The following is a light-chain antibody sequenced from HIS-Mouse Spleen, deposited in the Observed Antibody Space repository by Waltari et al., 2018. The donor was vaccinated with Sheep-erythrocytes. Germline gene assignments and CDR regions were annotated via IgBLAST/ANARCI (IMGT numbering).Light chain of an antibody. V-gene: IGKV1D-8*02. J-gene: IGKJ4*01. Sequence: AIWMTQSPSLLSASTGERVTISCRMSQGISSYLAWYQQKPGKAPKLLIYDASSLESGVPSRFSGSGSGTDFTLTISSLQPEDVATYYGQRTYNAPPAFGGGTKVEIK. CDR3: QRTYNAPPA. CDR1: QGISSY. CDR2: DAS.